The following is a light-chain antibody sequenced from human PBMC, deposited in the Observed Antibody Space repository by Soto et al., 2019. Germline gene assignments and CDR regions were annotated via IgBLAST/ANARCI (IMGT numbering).Light chain of an antibody. J-gene: IGLJ2*01. V-gene: IGLV1-51*01. CDR2: DNN. CDR1: SSNIGNNY. CDR3: GTWDSSLSAGV. Sequence: QSVLTQPPSVSAAPGQKVTISCSGSSSNIGNNYVSWYQQLPGTAPKLLIYDNNKRPSGIPDRFSGSKSGTSATLGITGLQTGYEAEYYCGTWDSSLSAGVFGGGTKVTVL.